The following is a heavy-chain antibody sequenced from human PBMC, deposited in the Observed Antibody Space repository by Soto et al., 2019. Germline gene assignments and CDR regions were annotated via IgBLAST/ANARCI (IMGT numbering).Heavy chain of an antibody. Sequence: ASVNVSCKASGYTVTGYYMHWVRQAPGQWLEWMGWINPNSGGTNYAQKFQGRVTMTRDTSISTAYMELSRLRSDDTAVYYCARSNGMIVVVIEYFDYWGQGTLVTVSS. CDR1: GYTVTGYY. V-gene: IGHV1-2*02. D-gene: IGHD3-22*01. CDR2: INPNSGGT. CDR3: ARSNGMIVVVIEYFDY. J-gene: IGHJ4*02.